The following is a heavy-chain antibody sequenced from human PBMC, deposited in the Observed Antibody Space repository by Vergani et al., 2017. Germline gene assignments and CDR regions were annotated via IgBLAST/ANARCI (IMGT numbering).Heavy chain of an antibody. CDR2: ISWNSGST. CDR3: ARVLSDGDSYGMDV. D-gene: IGHD2-15*01. J-gene: IGHJ6*02. Sequence: EVQLLESGGGLVQPGGSLRLSCAASGFTLDDYAMHWVGQAPGKGLEWVSGISWNSGSTGYADSVKGRFTISRHNSKNTRYLQMNSLRAEDTAVYYCARVLSDGDSYGMDVWGQGTTVTVSS. V-gene: IGHV3-9*01. CDR1: GFTLDDYA.